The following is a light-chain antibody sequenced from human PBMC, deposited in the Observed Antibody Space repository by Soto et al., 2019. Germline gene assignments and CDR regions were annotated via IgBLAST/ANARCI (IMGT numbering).Light chain of an antibody. V-gene: IGKV1-17*03. Sequence: DSQMTQSPSSVSAYVGDRVTITCRASQGITTFLAWFRQRPGKVPERLIYGASSLQSGVPSRFSGRGSGTEFTLTISCLQSEDFATYYCQQYYSYSWTFGQGTKVDIK. CDR3: QQYYSYSWT. CDR1: QGITTF. CDR2: GAS. J-gene: IGKJ1*01.